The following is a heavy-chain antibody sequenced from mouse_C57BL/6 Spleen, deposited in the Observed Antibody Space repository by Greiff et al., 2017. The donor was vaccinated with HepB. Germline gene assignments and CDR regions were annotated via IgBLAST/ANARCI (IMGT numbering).Heavy chain of an antibody. CDR1: GYTFTSYT. J-gene: IGHJ2*01. CDR3: ARSDDGYD. Sequence: VHLVESGAELARPGASVKMSCKASGYTFTSYTMHWVKQRPGHGLEWIGYINPSSGYTKYNQKFKDKATLTADKSSSTAYMQLSSLTSEDSAVYYCARSDDGYDWGQGTTLTVSS. V-gene: IGHV1-4*01. CDR2: INPSSGYT. D-gene: IGHD2-3*01.